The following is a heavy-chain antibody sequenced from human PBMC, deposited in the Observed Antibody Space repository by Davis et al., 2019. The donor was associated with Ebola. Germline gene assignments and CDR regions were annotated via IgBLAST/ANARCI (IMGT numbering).Heavy chain of an antibody. J-gene: IGHJ2*01. V-gene: IGHV4-39*01. Sequence: PGGSLRLSCSVSGGSISSSRYYWGWIRQPPGKGLEWLGNIHYTGNAYYSPSVKSRLTISVDTSKNQFSLKLSSVTAADTAVFYCARVTRSFYGDYWYFDLWGRGTLVTVSS. CDR2: IHYTGNA. CDR1: GGSISSSRYY. D-gene: IGHD4-17*01. CDR3: ARVTRSFYGDYWYFDL.